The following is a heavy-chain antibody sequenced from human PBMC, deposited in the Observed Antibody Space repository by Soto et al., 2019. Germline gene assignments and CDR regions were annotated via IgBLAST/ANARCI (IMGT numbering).Heavy chain of an antibody. D-gene: IGHD3-10*01. CDR1: GDSISSRSHY. CDR2: IFYTGAT. V-gene: IGHV4-31*03. J-gene: IGHJ5*02. CDR3: AREGRHAGGMRESWFDP. Sequence: QVQLQESGPGLVKPSQTLSLTCTVSGDSISSRSHYWNWIRRVPGKGLEFIGYIFYTGATYYNPSLRGRVSMSADTSKNQFSLNRRSVTAADTAIYYCAREGRHAGGMRESWFDPWGQGTLVTVSS.